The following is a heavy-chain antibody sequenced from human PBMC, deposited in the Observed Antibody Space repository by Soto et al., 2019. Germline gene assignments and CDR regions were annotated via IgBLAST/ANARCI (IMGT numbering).Heavy chain of an antibody. CDR2: INDGGST. Sequence: SETLSLTCTIFGGTISSFYWSWIRQPPGRGLEWIGNINDGGSTNYNPSLKSRVTISVDTSKNQLSLKLTSVAAADTAVYYCARGGGSSEVWGKGTLVTVSS. J-gene: IGHJ4*02. CDR3: ARGGGSSEV. V-gene: IGHV4-59*01. D-gene: IGHD2-2*01. CDR1: GGTISSFY.